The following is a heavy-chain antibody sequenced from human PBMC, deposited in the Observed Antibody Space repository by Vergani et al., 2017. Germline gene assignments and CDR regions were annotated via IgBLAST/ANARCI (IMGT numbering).Heavy chain of an antibody. Sequence: QVQLQESGPGLVEPSGTLSLTCAVSGGSISSNNWWSWVRQPPGKGLEWIGEIYHSGSTNYNPSLKRRVTISVDKSKNQFSLKLSSVTAADTAVYYCAREHPITLGGAFDIWGQGTMVTVSS. CDR1: GGSISSNNW. V-gene: IGHV4-4*02. CDR2: IYHSGST. D-gene: IGHD3-10*01. CDR3: AREHPITLGGAFDI. J-gene: IGHJ3*02.